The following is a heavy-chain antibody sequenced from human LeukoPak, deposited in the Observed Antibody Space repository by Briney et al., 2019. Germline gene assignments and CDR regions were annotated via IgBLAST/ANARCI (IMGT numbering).Heavy chain of an antibody. CDR2: IYYSGLT. CDR1: GGSITSSSSY. J-gene: IGHJ4*02. V-gene: IGHV4-39*02. Sequence: PSETLSLTCTVPGGSITSSSSYWGWVRQPPGKRPEWSGSIYYSGLTYDNPSLKSRVSISVDPAKNHFSLKVTSVTAADTAVYYCASGTFDDYGDYDRGDYFDHWGQGTLVTVSS. D-gene: IGHD4-17*01. CDR3: ASGTFDDYGDYDRGDYFDH.